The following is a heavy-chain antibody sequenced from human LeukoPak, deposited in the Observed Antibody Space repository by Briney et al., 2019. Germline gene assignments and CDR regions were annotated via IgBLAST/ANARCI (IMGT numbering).Heavy chain of an antibody. D-gene: IGHD3-3*01. J-gene: IGHJ4*02. CDR3: AKGPRHDFWSGYPYYFDY. CDR1: GFTFSSYA. Sequence: PGGSLRLSCAASGFTFSSYAMSWVRQAPGKGLEWVSAISGSGGSTYYADSVKGRFTISRDNSKNTLYLQMNSLRAEDTAVYYCAKGPRHDFWSGYPYYFDYWGQGTLVTVSS. CDR2: ISGSGGST. V-gene: IGHV3-23*01.